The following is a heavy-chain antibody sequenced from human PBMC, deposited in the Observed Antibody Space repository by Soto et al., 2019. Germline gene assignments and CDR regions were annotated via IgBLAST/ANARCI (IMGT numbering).Heavy chain of an antibody. CDR2: INHSGST. CDR3: ARTSRFDC. D-gene: IGHD6-6*01. V-gene: IGHV4-34*01. CDR1: CGSFSGYY. Sequence: QVQLQQWGAGLLKPSETLSLTCAVYCGSFSGYYWSWIRQPPGKGLEWIGEINHSGSTNYNPSLKSRVTMSVDTSKNQFSLTLSSATAADTAVYSCARTSRFDCWGQGTLVTVSS. J-gene: IGHJ4*02.